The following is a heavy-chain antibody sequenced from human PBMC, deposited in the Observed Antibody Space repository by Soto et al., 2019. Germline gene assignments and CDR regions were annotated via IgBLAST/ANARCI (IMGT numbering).Heavy chain of an antibody. CDR1: GSTFSGSA. V-gene: IGHV3-73*02. D-gene: IGHD5-18*01. CDR2: IQTKTNAYAT. J-gene: IGHJ4*02. Sequence: EVQLVESGGALVQPGGSLRLSCAASGSTFSGSAMHWVRLASGKGLEWVGRIQTKTNAYATAYAESVKGRFTISRDESKDTAYLQMNSLKAEDTAVYYCTCSLSGDTGLHFWGQGTLVPVSS. CDR3: TCSLSGDTGLHF.